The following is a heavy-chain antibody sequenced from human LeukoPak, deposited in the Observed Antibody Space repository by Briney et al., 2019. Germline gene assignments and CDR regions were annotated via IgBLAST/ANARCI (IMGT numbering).Heavy chain of an antibody. Sequence: ASVKVSCKASGYTFTSYYMHWVRQAPGQGLEWMGIINPSGGSTSYAQKFQGRVTMTRDMSTSTVYMELSSLRSEDTAVYYCARVSRVSEVGATTGLVYWGQGTLVTVSS. CDR1: GYTFTSYY. V-gene: IGHV1-46*01. D-gene: IGHD1-26*01. J-gene: IGHJ4*02. CDR2: INPSGGST. CDR3: ARVSRVSEVGATTGLVY.